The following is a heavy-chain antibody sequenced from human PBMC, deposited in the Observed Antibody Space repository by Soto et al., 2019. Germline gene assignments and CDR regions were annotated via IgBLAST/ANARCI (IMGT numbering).Heavy chain of an antibody. CDR1: GFTFTNAW. CDR2: IKSTSAGGTT. CDR3: TTYGPYYFVS. V-gene: IGHV3-15*01. Sequence: EVQLVESGGGLVEPGGSLRLSCAASGFTFTNAWMSWVRQAPGKGLEWVGRIKSTSAGGTTDFNTPVKGRFSISRDDSKSTLDLQMNSLKPEDTAVYYCTTYGPYYFVSWGRGTLVTVSS. J-gene: IGHJ4*02. D-gene: IGHD4-17*01.